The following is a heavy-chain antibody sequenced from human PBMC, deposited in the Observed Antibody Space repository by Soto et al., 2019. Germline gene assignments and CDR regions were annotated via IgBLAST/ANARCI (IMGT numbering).Heavy chain of an antibody. CDR3: ARGCSSTTCFGSFDP. D-gene: IGHD2-2*01. V-gene: IGHV1-18*01. J-gene: IGHJ5*02. CDR1: GYTFSNYG. CDR2: IRGYNGDT. Sequence: QVLLEQSGAEVKRPGASVKVSCKASGYTFSNYGIIWVRQAPGQGLEWMGWIRGYNGDTNYAQKLQDRVTMTIDTSTTTAYMELRSLRSDDTAVHYCARGCSSTTCFGSFDPWGQGTLVTVSS.